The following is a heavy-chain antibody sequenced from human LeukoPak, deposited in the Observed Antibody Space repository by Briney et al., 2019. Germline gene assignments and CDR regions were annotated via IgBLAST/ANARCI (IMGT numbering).Heavy chain of an antibody. CDR3: AREPRYYDFWSGYYTDNPNSFDY. CDR2: INPSGGST. V-gene: IGHV1-46*01. D-gene: IGHD3-3*01. J-gene: IGHJ4*02. Sequence: ASVKVSCKASGYTFTSYYMHWVRQAPGQGLEWMGIINPSGGSTSYAQKFQGRVTMTRDTSTSTVYMELSSLRSEDTAVYYCAREPRYYDFWSGYYTDNPNSFDYWGQGTLVTVSS. CDR1: GYTFTSYY.